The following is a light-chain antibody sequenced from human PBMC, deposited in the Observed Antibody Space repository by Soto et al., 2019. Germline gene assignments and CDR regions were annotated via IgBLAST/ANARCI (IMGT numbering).Light chain of an antibody. CDR2: EAS. V-gene: IGLV2-23*01. J-gene: IGLJ2*01. Sequence: QSALTQPASVSGSPGQSITISCTGSSNDIGTYNLVSWYQQSPGKAPKLLIYEASKRPSGVSSRFSGSKSGNTASLTISGLQADDEADYYCCSYVGSSSVGFGGGTKLTVL. CDR3: CSYVGSSSVG. CDR1: SNDIGTYNL.